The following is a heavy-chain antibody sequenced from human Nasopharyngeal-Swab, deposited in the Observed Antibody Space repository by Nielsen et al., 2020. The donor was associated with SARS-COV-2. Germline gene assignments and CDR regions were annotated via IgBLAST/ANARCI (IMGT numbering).Heavy chain of an antibody. V-gene: IGHV3-23*01. CDR2: ISGSGGST. D-gene: IGHD3-3*01. J-gene: IGHJ4*02. CDR1: GFTFSSYA. CDR3: AKPTGPYYDFWSGYYSFDY. Sequence: GGSLRLSCPASGFTFSSYAMSWVRHAPGKGLEWVSAISGSGGSTYYADSVKGRFTISRDNSKNTLYLQMNSLRAEDTAIYYCAKPTGPYYDFWSGYYSFDYWGQGTLVTVSS.